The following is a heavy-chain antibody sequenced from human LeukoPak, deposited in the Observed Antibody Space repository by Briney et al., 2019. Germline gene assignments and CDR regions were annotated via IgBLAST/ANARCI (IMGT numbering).Heavy chain of an antibody. Sequence: GGSLRLSCAASGFTFSSYWMHWVRQAPGKGLVWVSRINSDGSSTTYADSVKGRFAISRDNAKNTLYLQMNSLIDEDTAVYYCARDLEVPGGNRLFDYWGQGTLVTVSS. CDR3: ARDLEVPGGNRLFDY. CDR1: GFTFSSYW. V-gene: IGHV3-74*01. D-gene: IGHD4-23*01. J-gene: IGHJ4*02. CDR2: INSDGSST.